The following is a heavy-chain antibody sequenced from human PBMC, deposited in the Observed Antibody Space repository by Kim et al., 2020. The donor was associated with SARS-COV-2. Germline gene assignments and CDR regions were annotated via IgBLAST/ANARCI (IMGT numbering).Heavy chain of an antibody. CDR3: VREHISRAIGANWFDP. Sequence: GALRLSCAASGFTVSSHYMSWVRQAPGKGLEWVSVIYAGGGTYYADSVKGRFSISRDNSKNTVYLQLNSLRADDTAVYYCVREHISRAIGANWFDPWGQ. D-gene: IGHD3-16*01. CDR1: GFTVSSHY. J-gene: IGHJ5*02. CDR2: IYAGGGT. V-gene: IGHV3-53*01.